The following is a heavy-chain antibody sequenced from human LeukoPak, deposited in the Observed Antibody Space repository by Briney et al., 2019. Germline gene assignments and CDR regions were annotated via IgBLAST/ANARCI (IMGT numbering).Heavy chain of an antibody. CDR1: GFTFSSYA. V-gene: IGHV3-30*04. Sequence: GGSLRLSCAASGFTFSSYAMHWVRQAPGKGLEWVAVISYDGSNKHYADSVKGRFTISRDNSKNTLYLQMNSLRAEDTAVYYCARDVGYCSGGSCYNWFDPWGQGTLVTVSS. J-gene: IGHJ5*02. CDR2: ISYDGSNK. D-gene: IGHD2-15*01. CDR3: ARDVGYCSGGSCYNWFDP.